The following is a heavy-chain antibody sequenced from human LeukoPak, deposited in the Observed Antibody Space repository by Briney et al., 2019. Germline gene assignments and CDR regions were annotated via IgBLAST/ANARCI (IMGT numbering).Heavy chain of an antibody. Sequence: PSETLSLTCTVSGYSISSGYYWGWIRQPPGKGLEWIGSIYHSGSTNYNPSLKSRVTISVDTSKNQFSLKLSSVTAADTAVYYCARHSYYYDSSGYHTWGYYYYMDVWGKGTTVTISS. CDR2: IYHSGST. CDR3: ARHSYYYDSSGYHTWGYYYYMDV. D-gene: IGHD3-22*01. J-gene: IGHJ6*03. CDR1: GYSISSGYY. V-gene: IGHV4-38-2*02.